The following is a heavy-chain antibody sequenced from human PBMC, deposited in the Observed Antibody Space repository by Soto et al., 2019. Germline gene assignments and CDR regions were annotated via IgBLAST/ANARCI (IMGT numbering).Heavy chain of an antibody. D-gene: IGHD4-17*01. CDR1: GFSVRGSY. V-gene: IGHV3-53*01. CDR3: ARVTTTLVAHFDY. Sequence: PGGSLRLSCAASGFSVRGSYMYWVRQAPGKGLEWVSVIYSGGGTDYAASVKGRFTISSDNSKNMLYLQMNSLRAEDTAMYYCARVTTTLVAHFDYRGQRTPVTVSS. CDR2: IYSGGGT. J-gene: IGHJ4*02.